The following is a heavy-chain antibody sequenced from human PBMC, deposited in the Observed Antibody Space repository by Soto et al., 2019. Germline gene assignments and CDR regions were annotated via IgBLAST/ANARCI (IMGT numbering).Heavy chain of an antibody. CDR1: GYSFTNYW. V-gene: IGHV5-10-1*01. CDR3: ARYCSSSSCSQLYGMDV. CDR2: IDTSHSYS. Sequence: GESLKISCKGSGYSFTNYWIIWVRQVPGKGLEWMGRIDTSHSYSHYSPSFQGHVTISVDKSISTGYLQWSSLKASDTAMYYCARYCSSSSCSQLYGMDVWGQGTTVTVSS. J-gene: IGHJ6*02. D-gene: IGHD2-15*01.